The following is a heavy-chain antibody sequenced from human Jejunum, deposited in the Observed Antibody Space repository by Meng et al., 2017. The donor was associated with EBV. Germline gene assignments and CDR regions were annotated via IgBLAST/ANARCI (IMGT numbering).Heavy chain of an antibody. V-gene: IGHV4-39*07. CDR1: GDSISNSDYY. CDR3: ARDEALPRGHFDS. D-gene: IGHD3-10*01. Sequence: QLQLQESGPGLVKPSETLSLTCTVSGDSISNSDYYWDWIRQPPGKGLEWIASIYHSGSAYYNPSLESRVTISVDRSKNQFSLELNSVTAADTAVYYCARDEALPRGHFDSWGQGTLVTVSS. CDR2: IYHSGSA. J-gene: IGHJ4*02.